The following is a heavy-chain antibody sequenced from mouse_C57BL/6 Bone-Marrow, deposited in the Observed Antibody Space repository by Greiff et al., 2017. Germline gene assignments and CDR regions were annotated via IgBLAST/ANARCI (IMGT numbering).Heavy chain of an antibody. CDR1: GYTFTSYW. CDR3: ARSGVYGSSLYWYFDV. V-gene: IGHV1-53*01. D-gene: IGHD1-1*01. Sequence: QVQLQQPGTELVKPGASVKLSCKASGYTFTSYWMHWVKQRPGQGLEWIGNINPNNGGSNYNEKFKNKATLTVDKSSSTTYMQLISLTSEDSAVYFCARSGVYGSSLYWYFDVWGTGTTVTVSS. J-gene: IGHJ1*03. CDR2: INPNNGGS.